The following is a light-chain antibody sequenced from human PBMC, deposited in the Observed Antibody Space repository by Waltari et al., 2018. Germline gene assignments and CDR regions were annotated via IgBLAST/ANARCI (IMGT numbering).Light chain of an antibody. J-gene: IGKJ1*01. CDR3: MQATHWPLT. Sequence: DVVMSQSPLSLPVTLGQPASISCRSSQSLVHSDGNTYLNWFQQRPGQSPRRLVYKVARRDAGAPDRFSGSGSGSDFTLNINRVEAEDVGVYYCMQATHWPLTFGQGTKVEIK. V-gene: IGKV2-30*02. CDR1: QSLVHSDGNTY. CDR2: KVA.